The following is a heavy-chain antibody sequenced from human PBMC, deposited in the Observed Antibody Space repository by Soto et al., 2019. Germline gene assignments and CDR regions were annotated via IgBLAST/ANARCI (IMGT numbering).Heavy chain of an antibody. D-gene: IGHD3-22*01. CDR3: ARGTYDASGLYYVGY. CDR2: ISYDGRIK. Sequence: GGSLRLSCAASGFDFGSYAIQWVRQAPGKGLEWLALISYDGRIKYYADSVEGRLTISRDNSKNTVSLQVNSLRTDDTAVYYCARGTYDASGLYYVGYWGQGT. V-gene: IGHV3-30-3*01. CDR1: GFDFGSYA. J-gene: IGHJ4*02.